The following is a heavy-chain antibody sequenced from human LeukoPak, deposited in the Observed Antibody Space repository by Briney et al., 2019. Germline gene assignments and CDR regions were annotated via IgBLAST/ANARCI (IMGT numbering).Heavy chain of an antibody. CDR2: IYSGGST. J-gene: IGHJ4*02. Sequence: GGSLRLSCAASGFTVSSNYMSWVRRAPGKGLEWVSVIYSGGSTYYADSVKGRFTISRDNSKNTLYLQMNSLRAEDTAVYYCARVGYSGYGQFFDYWGQGTLVTVSS. CDR1: GFTVSSNY. D-gene: IGHD5-12*01. V-gene: IGHV3-53*01. CDR3: ARVGYSGYGQFFDY.